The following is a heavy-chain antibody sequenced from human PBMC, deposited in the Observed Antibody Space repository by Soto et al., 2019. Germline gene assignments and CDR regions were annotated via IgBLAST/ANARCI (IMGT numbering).Heavy chain of an antibody. Sequence: EVQVLESGGGVVQPGGSLRLSCAATGFTFSDFAMSWVRQAPGKGLEWVSRIYGGGNGPHYADSVKGRVTISRDNSKNTLYLQTNSLRAEDTAVYYCAKMERMDPWAYSFDYCGQGTLVTVSS. CDR3: AKMERMDPWAYSFDY. D-gene: IGHD2-15*01. V-gene: IGHV3-23*01. CDR2: IYGGGNGP. J-gene: IGHJ4*01. CDR1: GFTFSDFA.